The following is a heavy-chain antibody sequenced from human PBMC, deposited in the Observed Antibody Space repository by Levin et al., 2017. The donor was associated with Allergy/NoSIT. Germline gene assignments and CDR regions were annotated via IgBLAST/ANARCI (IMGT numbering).Heavy chain of an antibody. CDR1: GGSFSGYY. V-gene: IGHV4-34*01. Sequence: PSETLSLTCAVYGGSFSGYYWSWIRQPPGKGLEWIGEINHSGSTNYNPSLKSRVTISVDTSKNQFSLKLSSVTAADTAVYYCARVIGYCSGGSCTYDAFDIWGQGTMVTVSS. CDR3: ARVIGYCSGGSCTYDAFDI. D-gene: IGHD2-15*01. J-gene: IGHJ3*02. CDR2: INHSGST.